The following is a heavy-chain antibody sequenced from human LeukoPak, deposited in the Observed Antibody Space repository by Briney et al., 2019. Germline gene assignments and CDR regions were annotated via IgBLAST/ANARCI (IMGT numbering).Heavy chain of an antibody. Sequence: AGGSLRLSCAASGFTFSSYAMSWVRQAPGKGLEWVSAISGGGGSTYYADSVKGRFTISRDNSKNTLYLQMNSLRAEDTAVYYCAKFWVAAENFDYWGQGTLVTVSS. J-gene: IGHJ4*02. CDR3: AKFWVAAENFDY. CDR2: ISGGGGST. V-gene: IGHV3-23*01. D-gene: IGHD2-15*01. CDR1: GFTFSSYA.